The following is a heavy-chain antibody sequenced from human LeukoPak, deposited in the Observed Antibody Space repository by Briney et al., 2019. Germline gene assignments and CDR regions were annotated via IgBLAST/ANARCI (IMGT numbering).Heavy chain of an antibody. J-gene: IGHJ5*02. D-gene: IGHD2-15*01. Sequence: SETLSLTCTVSGGSISSGGYSWSWIRQPPGKGLEWIGYIYHSGSTYYNPSLKSRVTISVDRSKNQFSLNLSSVTAADTAVYYCAREGYCSGGSCDNWFDPWGQGTLVTVSS. CDR3: AREGYCSGGSCDNWFDP. V-gene: IGHV4-30-2*01. CDR1: GGSISSGGYS. CDR2: IYHSGST.